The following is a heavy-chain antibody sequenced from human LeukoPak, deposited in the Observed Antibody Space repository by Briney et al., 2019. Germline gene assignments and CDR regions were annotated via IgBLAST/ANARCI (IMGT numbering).Heavy chain of an antibody. V-gene: IGHV3-23*01. CDR1: GFTFNNYA. Sequence: GGSLKLSCAASGFTFNNYAMSWVRQAPGKGLEWVSAISSNGGSTYYADSVKGRFTISRDNSKNTLFLQMNSLRAEDTAVYYCAKSYYASGSYGYRTFDYWGQGTLVTVSS. J-gene: IGHJ4*02. CDR2: ISSNGGST. D-gene: IGHD3-10*01. CDR3: AKSYYASGSYGYRTFDY.